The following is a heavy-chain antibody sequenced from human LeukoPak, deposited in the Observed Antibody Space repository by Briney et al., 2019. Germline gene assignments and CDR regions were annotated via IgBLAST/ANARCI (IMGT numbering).Heavy chain of an antibody. Sequence: SETLSLTCTVSGGSITSGDYCWTWIRQPPGKGLELIGYIHYSGSTYYNPSLKSRVSVSRDTSKNQFSLSLSSVTAADTAVYYCARGVALIPATPNWFDPWGQGTLITVSS. CDR2: IHYSGST. CDR3: ARGVALIPATPNWFDP. V-gene: IGHV4-30-4*01. CDR1: GGSITSGDYC. D-gene: IGHD2-2*01. J-gene: IGHJ5*02.